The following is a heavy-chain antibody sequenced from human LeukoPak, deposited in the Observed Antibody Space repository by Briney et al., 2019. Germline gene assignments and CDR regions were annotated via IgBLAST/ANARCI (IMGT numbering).Heavy chain of an antibody. Sequence: PGRSLRLSCAASGFTFDDYAMHWVRQAPGKGLEWVSGISWNSGSIGYADSVKGRFTISRDNAKNSLYLQMNSLRADDTAVYYCARDRRGEYYFDYWGQGTLVTVSS. V-gene: IGHV3-9*01. J-gene: IGHJ4*02. CDR1: GFTFDDYA. D-gene: IGHD3-10*01. CDR2: ISWNSGSI. CDR3: ARDRRGEYYFDY.